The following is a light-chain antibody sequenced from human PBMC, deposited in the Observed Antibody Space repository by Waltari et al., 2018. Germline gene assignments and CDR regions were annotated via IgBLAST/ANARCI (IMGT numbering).Light chain of an antibody. CDR3: LQTSQFTWT. V-gene: IGKV2-24*01. CDR1: QSLVHSVGKTY. Sequence: DIVMTQTPLSSLVTLGQPASISCRSSQSLVHSVGKTYLSWLQQRPGQPPRLLIYQISKRFSGVPDRFSGSGAGTDFTLKISRVEAEDVAIYYCLQTSQFTWTFGQGTKVEIE. J-gene: IGKJ1*01. CDR2: QIS.